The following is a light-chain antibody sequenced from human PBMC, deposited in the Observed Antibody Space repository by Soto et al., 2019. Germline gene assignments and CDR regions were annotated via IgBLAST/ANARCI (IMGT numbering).Light chain of an antibody. CDR2: KAS. CDR3: QQYDGYSHFS. V-gene: IGKV1-5*03. CDR1: QSLSQW. Sequence: DIQMTQSPSTLSASVGDRVTITCRASQSLSQWLAWYQQKPGKAPKLLIFKASTLESGVPSRFSDSGSGSDFTLTISSLQPDDFATYYCQQYDGYSHFSFGPGTKVDIK. J-gene: IGKJ3*01.